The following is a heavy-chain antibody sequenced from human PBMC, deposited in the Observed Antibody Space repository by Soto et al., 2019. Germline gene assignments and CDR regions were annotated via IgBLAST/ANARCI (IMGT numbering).Heavy chain of an antibody. Sequence: PGGSLRLSCAASGFTFSSYSMNWVRQAPGKGLEWVSSISSSSSYIYYADSVKGRFTISRDNAKNSLYLQMNSLRAEDTAVYYCARLSLSSGYYHHDAFDLWGQGTMVTVSS. D-gene: IGHD3-22*01. CDR3: ARLSLSSGYYHHDAFDL. CDR1: GFTFSSYS. V-gene: IGHV3-21*01. J-gene: IGHJ3*01. CDR2: ISSSSSYI.